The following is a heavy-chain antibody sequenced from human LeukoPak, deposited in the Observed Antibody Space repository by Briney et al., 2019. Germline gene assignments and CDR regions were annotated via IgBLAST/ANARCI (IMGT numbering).Heavy chain of an antibody. CDR3: ARDTGYCSSTSCDDLDY. CDR2: INPNSGGT. J-gene: IGHJ4*02. V-gene: IGHV1-2*02. D-gene: IGHD2-2*01. CDR1: GYTFTGYY. Sequence: ASVKVSCKASGYTFTGYYMHWVRLAPGQGLEWMGWINPNSGGTNYAQKFQGRVTMTRDTSISTAYMELSRLRSDDTAVYYCARDTGYCSSTSCDDLDYWGQGTLVTVSS.